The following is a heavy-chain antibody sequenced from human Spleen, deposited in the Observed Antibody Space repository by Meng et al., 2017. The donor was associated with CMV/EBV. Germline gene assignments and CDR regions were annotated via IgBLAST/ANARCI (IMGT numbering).Heavy chain of an antibody. J-gene: IGHJ4*02. CDR1: GFTFDDYT. Sequence: GESLKISCATSGFTFDDYTLHWVRQAPGKGLEHVAFISDNGGSTYYADSVKGRFTISRDNSKNTVFLQMDSLRGADTAVYYCAKGGPPSFRYCSGGSCYSAFDYWGQGTLVTVSS. D-gene: IGHD2-15*01. CDR2: ISDNGGST. V-gene: IGHV3-64*02. CDR3: AKGGPPSFRYCSGGSCYSAFDY.